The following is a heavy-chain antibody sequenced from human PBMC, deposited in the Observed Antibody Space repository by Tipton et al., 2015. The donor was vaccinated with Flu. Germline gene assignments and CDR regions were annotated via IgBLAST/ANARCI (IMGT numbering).Heavy chain of an antibody. CDR3: ARLFLRRVDAFDI. J-gene: IGHJ3*02. V-gene: IGHV1-2*02. CDR2: INPNSGGT. CDR1: GYTFTGYY. Sequence: QSGAEVKKPGASVKVSCKASGYTFTGYYIHWVRQAPGQGLEWMGWINPNSGGTNSAQKFQGRVTMARDTSISTAYMELSRLRSDDTAVYYCARLFLRRVDAFDIWGQGTMVTVSS. D-gene: IGHD3-10*02.